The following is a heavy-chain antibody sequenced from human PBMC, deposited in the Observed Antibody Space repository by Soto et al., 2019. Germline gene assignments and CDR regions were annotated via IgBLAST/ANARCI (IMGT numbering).Heavy chain of an antibody. CDR1: GFTFTNFA. D-gene: IGHD2-2*01. V-gene: IGHV3-23*01. Sequence: GGSLRLSCAASGFTFTNFAMNWVRQAPGKGLEWVSVISGTGDTTYNADSVKGRFTISRDNSMNTAFLQMNSLRAEDTALYYCEKGYCRSTSCSFDYWGQGTLVTLS. J-gene: IGHJ4*02. CDR2: ISGTGDTT. CDR3: EKGYCRSTSCSFDY.